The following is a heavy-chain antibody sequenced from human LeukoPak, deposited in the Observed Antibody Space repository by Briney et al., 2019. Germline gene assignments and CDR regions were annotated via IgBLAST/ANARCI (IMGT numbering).Heavy chain of an antibody. CDR1: RFTFCSYW. J-gene: IGHJ4*02. CDR2: IKPDGSEK. Sequence: PGGSLRLSCAASRFTFCSYWMSWVRQAPGKGLEWVAIIKPDGSEKYYVDSVKGRFTISRDNAKNSLYLEVNSLRAEDTAVYYCARDTSTIVGPRFDYWGQGTLVTVSS. D-gene: IGHD1-26*01. V-gene: IGHV3-7*01. CDR3: ARDTSTIVGPRFDY.